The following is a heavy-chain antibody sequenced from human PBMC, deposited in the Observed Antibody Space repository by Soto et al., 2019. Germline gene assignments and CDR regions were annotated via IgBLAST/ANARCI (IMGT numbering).Heavy chain of an antibody. CDR1: GDSISDTRYS. CDR2: ISHDGHA. CDR3: SSQVYGDYLRGNWFEP. V-gene: IGHV4-39*01. Sequence: PETLRVTYTVLGDSISDTRYSWGWIRQSPEKVLEWIGSISHDGHAYYNPSLKSRGTLFAYTSLNQFSLKMKSVTVADTALYFCSSQVYGDYLRGNWFEPRSQGALDIVSS. D-gene: IGHD4-17*01. J-gene: IGHJ5*01.